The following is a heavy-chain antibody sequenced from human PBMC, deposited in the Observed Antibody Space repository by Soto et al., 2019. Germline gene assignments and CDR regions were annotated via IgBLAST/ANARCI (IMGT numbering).Heavy chain of an antibody. D-gene: IGHD3-10*02. CDR1: GYICSSQC. CDR3: ARDVSGPRVNYVMDV. V-gene: IGHV1-46*01. J-gene: IGHJ6*02. Sequence: ASVKVSCKASGYICSSQCIYWVRQAPGQGLQWMGIINPGGGRTAYAQKFQGRVTLTRDMSTSTVYMELTSLTYDDTAVYYCARDVSGPRVNYVMDVWGQGTTVTVSS. CDR2: INPGGGRT.